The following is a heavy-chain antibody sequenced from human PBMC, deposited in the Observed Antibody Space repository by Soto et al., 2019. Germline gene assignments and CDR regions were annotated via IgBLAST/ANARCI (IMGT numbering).Heavy chain of an antibody. CDR2: ISDSGATT. CDR1: GFPFGENA. D-gene: IGHD6-19*01. Sequence: GGSLRLSCAASGFPFGENAMSWVRQAPGQGLEWVSGISDSGATTYYADSVRGRFTISRDNSKNTLYLQMTSLRAEDSASYYCAKEDTSSGSLDYWGQGALGTVSS. V-gene: IGHV3-23*01. CDR3: AKEDTSSGSLDY. J-gene: IGHJ4*02.